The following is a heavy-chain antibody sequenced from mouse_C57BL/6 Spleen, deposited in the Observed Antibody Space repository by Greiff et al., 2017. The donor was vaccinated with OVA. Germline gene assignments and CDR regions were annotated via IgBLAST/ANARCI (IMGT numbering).Heavy chain of an antibody. CDR2: ISYDGCN. D-gene: IGHD1-1*02. Sequence: VQLKQSGPGLVKPSQSLSLTCSVTGYSITSGYFWNWIRQLPGNKLEWMGYISYDGCNNYNPSLKKRITITRDTTKNQIFLRMKSVTTEDTDTYYCASYGFDYFDYWGQGTTLTVSS. J-gene: IGHJ2*01. V-gene: IGHV3-6*01. CDR3: ASYGFDYFDY. CDR1: GYSITSGYF.